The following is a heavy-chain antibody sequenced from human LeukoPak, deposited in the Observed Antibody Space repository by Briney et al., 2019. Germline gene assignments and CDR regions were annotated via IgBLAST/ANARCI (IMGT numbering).Heavy chain of an antibody. J-gene: IGHJ4*02. CDR1: GGSISSSSYY. CDR2: IYYSGST. CDR3: ARPPGGSSSTDY. D-gene: IGHD6-6*01. V-gene: IGHV4-39*01. Sequence: PSETLSLTWTVSGGSISSSSYYWGWIRQPPGKGLEWIGSIYYSGSTYYNPSLKSRVTISVDTSKNQFSLKLSSVTAADTAVYYCARPPGGSSSTDYWGQGTLVTVSS.